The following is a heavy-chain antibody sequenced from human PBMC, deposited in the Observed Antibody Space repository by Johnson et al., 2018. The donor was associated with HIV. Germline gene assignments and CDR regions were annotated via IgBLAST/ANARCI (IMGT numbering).Heavy chain of an antibody. CDR1: GFNFSDYY. D-gene: IGHD6-19*01. J-gene: IGHJ3*02. Sequence: QMQLVESGGGVVQPGRSLRLSCAASGFNFSDYYMSWIRQAPGKGLEWLSYIGSGGTTKYYTDSVKGRFTISRDNSKNTLYLQMNSLRAEDTAVYYCAKGSGWYSAFDIWGQGTMVTVSS. CDR2: IGSGGTTK. CDR3: AKGSGWYSAFDI. V-gene: IGHV3-11*04.